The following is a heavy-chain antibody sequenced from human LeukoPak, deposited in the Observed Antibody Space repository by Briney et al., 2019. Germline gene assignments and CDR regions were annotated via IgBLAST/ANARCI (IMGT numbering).Heavy chain of an antibody. Sequence: SETLSLTCGVHGGSISNTNWCSWVRQPPGQGLEWIGEISLTGLTHYNPSLESRVTVSLDKSKNQLSLNLTSVTAADTAVYYCSRENGAFSPFGYWGQGTLVTVLS. CDR2: ISLTGLT. V-gene: IGHV4-4*02. D-gene: IGHD2-8*01. CDR3: SRENGAFSPFGY. J-gene: IGHJ4*02. CDR1: GGSISNTNW.